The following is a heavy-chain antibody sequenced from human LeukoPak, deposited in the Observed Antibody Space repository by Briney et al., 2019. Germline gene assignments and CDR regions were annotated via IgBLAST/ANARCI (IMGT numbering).Heavy chain of an antibody. CDR1: RFTFSSYS. D-gene: IGHD5-18*01. V-gene: IGHV3-21*04. J-gene: IGHJ4*02. Sequence: GGSLRLSCAASRFTFSSYSMNWVRQAPGKGLEWVSSISSSGSYIYYADSVKGRFTISRDNAKNSLYLQMNSLRAEDTALYYCVRGYSYGYRFDYWGQGTLVTVSS. CDR3: VRGYSYGYRFDY. CDR2: ISSSGSYI.